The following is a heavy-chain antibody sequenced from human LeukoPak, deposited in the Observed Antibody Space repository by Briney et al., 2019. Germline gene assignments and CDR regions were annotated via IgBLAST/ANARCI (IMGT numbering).Heavy chain of an antibody. CDR1: GFTFSSYS. J-gene: IGHJ3*02. V-gene: IGHV3-21*01. Sequence: GGSLRLSCAASGFTFSSYSMNWVRQATGKGLEWGSSISSSSSYIYYADSVKGRFTISRDNAKNSLYLQMNSLRAEDTAVYYCARAKMGELSSNDAFDIWGQGTMVTVSS. CDR2: ISSSSSYI. D-gene: IGHD3-16*02. CDR3: ARAKMGELSSNDAFDI.